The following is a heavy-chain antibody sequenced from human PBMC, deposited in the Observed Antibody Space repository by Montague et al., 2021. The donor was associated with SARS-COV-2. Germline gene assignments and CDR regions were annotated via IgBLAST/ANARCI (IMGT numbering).Heavy chain of an antibody. V-gene: IGHV3-21*01. CDR3: ARFETSKFYSSGVDV. Sequence: SLRLSCAASGFTFSSFSMNWVRQAPGKRLEWVASISSGSTYILYAESVRGRFTVSRDNAQNLLFLQMNSLRAEDTALYYRARFETSKFYSSGVDVWGQGTTVTVSS. CDR2: ISSGSTYI. D-gene: IGHD2-15*01. CDR1: GFTFSSFS. J-gene: IGHJ6*02.